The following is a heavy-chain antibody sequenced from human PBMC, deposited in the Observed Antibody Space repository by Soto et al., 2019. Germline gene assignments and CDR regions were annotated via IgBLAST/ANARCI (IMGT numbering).Heavy chain of an antibody. CDR3: ARRPRSQGNYYYGMDV. V-gene: IGHV4-39*01. D-gene: IGHD3-10*01. J-gene: IGHJ6*02. Sequence: SETLSLTCTVSGGSISSSSYYWGWIRQPPGKGLEWIGSIYYSGSTYYNPSLKSRVTISVDTSKNQFSLKLSSVTAADTAVYYCARRPRSQGNYYYGMDVWGQGTTVTVSS. CDR1: GGSISSSSYY. CDR2: IYYSGST.